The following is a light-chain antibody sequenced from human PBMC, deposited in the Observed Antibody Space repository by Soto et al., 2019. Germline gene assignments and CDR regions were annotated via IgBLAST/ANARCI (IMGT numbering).Light chain of an antibody. V-gene: IGKV3-20*01. Sequence: IVLTQSPATLSLSPGERATLSFRASQSVSSYLAWYQQKPGQAPRLLIYDASNRATGIPARFSGSGSGTDFTLPISRLEPEDFAVYYCQQYGSSPLTFGGGTKVDIK. CDR2: DAS. CDR3: QQYGSSPLT. CDR1: QSVSSY. J-gene: IGKJ4*01.